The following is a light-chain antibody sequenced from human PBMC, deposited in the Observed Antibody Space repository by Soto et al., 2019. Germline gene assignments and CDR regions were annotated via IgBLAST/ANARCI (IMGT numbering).Light chain of an antibody. V-gene: IGLV2-23*02. Sequence: QSALTQPASVSGSPGQSITISCTGTSSDVGSYDVVSWYQQHPGKAPQLIIYEVAQRPSGVSDRFSGSKSGSTASLTISGLQAEDEAHYFCCSYAGSTTVWVFGGGTKVTVL. CDR1: SSDVGSYDV. J-gene: IGLJ3*02. CDR2: EVA. CDR3: CSYAGSTTVWV.